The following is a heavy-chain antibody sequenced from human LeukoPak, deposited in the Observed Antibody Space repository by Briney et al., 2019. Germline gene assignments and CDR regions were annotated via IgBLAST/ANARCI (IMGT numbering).Heavy chain of an antibody. CDR3: ARDSHARPRPWGPPIYYFDY. Sequence: SETLSLTCTVSGGSITSGGYYWSWIRQAPGRGLEWIGYIYHSGDTYSNPSLKGRATVSMDRSKNQFSLNLSSVTAADTAVYYCARDSHARPRPWGPPIYYFDYWGQGTLVTVSS. J-gene: IGHJ4*02. V-gene: IGHV4-30-2*01. D-gene: IGHD3-16*01. CDR1: GGSITSGGYY. CDR2: IYHSGDT.